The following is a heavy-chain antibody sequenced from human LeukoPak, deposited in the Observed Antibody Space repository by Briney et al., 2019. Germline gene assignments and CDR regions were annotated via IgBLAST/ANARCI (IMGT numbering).Heavy chain of an antibody. V-gene: IGHV3-23*01. CDR2: ISGSGGST. J-gene: IGHJ4*02. CDR3: AREGYCSGGSCFLTPDY. CDR1: GFTFSSYA. D-gene: IGHD2-15*01. Sequence: GGSLRLSCAASGFTFSSYAMSWVRQAPGKGLEWVSAISGSGGSTSYADSVRGRFTISRDNSKNTLYLQMNSLRAEDTAVYYCAREGYCSGGSCFLTPDYWGQGTLVTVSS.